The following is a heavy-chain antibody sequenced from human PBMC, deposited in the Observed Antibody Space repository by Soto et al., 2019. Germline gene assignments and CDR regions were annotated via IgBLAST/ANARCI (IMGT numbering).Heavy chain of an antibody. CDR2: INSDGSST. V-gene: IGHV3-74*01. J-gene: IGHJ4*02. CDR1: GVTVSSYW. D-gene: IGHD6-6*01. CDR3: ASGGSSLNFDS. Sequence: WGSPRLSCAACGVTVSSYWMHGVRQAPGKGLVWVSRINSDGSSTSYADSVKGRFTISRDNAKNTLYLQMNSLRAEDTAVYYCASGGSSLNFDSWGQGTLVTVSS.